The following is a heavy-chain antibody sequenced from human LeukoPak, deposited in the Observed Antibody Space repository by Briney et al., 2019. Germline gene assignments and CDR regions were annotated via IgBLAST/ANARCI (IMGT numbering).Heavy chain of an antibody. CDR3: ARNPTSKTMSRDSFDI. CDR1: GGSFSGHY. Sequence: SETLSLTCGVSGGSFSGHYWSWIRQPPGKGLEGIGEISHTGTTHSNPSLKSRVTISVDTPKNQFSLRLTSVTAADTAVYYCARNPTSKTMSRDSFDIWGQGTFVTVSS. CDR2: ISHTGTT. J-gene: IGHJ3*02. V-gene: IGHV4-34*01. D-gene: IGHD3-10*02.